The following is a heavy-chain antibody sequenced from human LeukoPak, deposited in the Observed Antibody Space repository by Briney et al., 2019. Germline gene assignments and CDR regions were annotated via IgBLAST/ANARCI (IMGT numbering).Heavy chain of an antibody. J-gene: IGHJ4*02. CDR2: INGSGGST. CDR1: GFTFSSYA. D-gene: IGHD6-13*01. CDR3: AKGGGAAATHLIDY. V-gene: IGHV3-23*01. Sequence: GGSLRLSCAASGFTFSSYAMSWVRQAPGKGLEWVSDINGSGGSTYYADSVKGRFTISRDNSKNTLYLQMNSLRGEDTAVYYCAKGGGAAATHLIDYWGQGTLVTVSS.